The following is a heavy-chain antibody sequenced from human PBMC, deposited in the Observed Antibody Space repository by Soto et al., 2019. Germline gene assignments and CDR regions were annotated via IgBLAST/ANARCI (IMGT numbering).Heavy chain of an antibody. Sequence: QVQLVQSGAEVKKPGSSVKVSCKASGGTFSSYAISWVRQAPGQGLEWMGGIIPIFGTANYAQKFQGRVTITADESTSTAHMELSSLRSEDTAVYYCARPMAPIAEQLAPLDYWGQGTLVTVSS. CDR3: ARPMAPIAEQLAPLDY. CDR1: GGTFSSYA. V-gene: IGHV1-69*01. J-gene: IGHJ4*02. CDR2: IIPIFGTA. D-gene: IGHD6-13*01.